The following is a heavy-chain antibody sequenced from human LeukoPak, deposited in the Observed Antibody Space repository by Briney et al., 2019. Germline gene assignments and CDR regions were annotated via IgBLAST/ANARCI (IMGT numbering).Heavy chain of an antibody. CDR1: GGTFSSYA. Sequence: ASVKVSCKASGGTFSSYAISWVRQAPGQGLEWMGIINSSGGSTSYAQKFQGRVTMTRDTSTSTVYMELSSLTPEDTAVYYCARGLRRYFDHWGQGTLVTVSS. CDR2: INSSGGST. CDR3: ARGLRRYFDH. D-gene: IGHD4-17*01. J-gene: IGHJ4*02. V-gene: IGHV1-46*01.